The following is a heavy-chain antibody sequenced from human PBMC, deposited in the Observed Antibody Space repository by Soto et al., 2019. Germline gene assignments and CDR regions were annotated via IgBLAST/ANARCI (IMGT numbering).Heavy chain of an antibody. Sequence: ASVKVSCKASGYTFTSYGISWVRQAPGQGLEWMGWISAYNGNTNYAQKLQGRVTMTTDTSTSTAYMELRSLRSDDTAVYYCAIEGDFWSGYYSSYYYGMDVWGQGTTVTVSS. CDR1: GYTFTSYG. V-gene: IGHV1-18*01. CDR2: ISAYNGNT. J-gene: IGHJ6*02. D-gene: IGHD3-3*01. CDR3: AIEGDFWSGYYSSYYYGMDV.